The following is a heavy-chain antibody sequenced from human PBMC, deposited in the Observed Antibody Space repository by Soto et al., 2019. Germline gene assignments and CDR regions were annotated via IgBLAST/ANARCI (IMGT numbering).Heavy chain of an antibody. J-gene: IGHJ6*02. CDR1: EFTFNKYY. CDR2: IKPDGSEQ. D-gene: IGHD1-20*01. V-gene: IGHV3-7*01. Sequence: GGSLRLSCAASEFTFNKYYMTWLRQAPGKGPEWVANIKPDGSEQYYVDSVKGRFTISRDNANNSLYLQMNSLRAEDTAVYFGASGNWNYYYGCDGWRQGTRVTVSS. CDR3: ASGNWNYYYGCDG.